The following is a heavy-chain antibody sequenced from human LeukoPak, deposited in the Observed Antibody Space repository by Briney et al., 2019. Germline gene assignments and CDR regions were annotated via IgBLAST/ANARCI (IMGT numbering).Heavy chain of an antibody. Sequence: PGGSLRLSCAASGFTFSSYAMHWVCQAPGKGLEWVAVISYDGSNKYYADSVKGRFTISRDNSKNTLYLQMNSLRAEDTAVYYCARDACSGGSCYSGHAFDIWGQGTMVTVSS. CDR2: ISYDGSNK. D-gene: IGHD2-15*01. V-gene: IGHV3-30-3*01. CDR1: GFTFSSYA. CDR3: ARDACSGGSCYSGHAFDI. J-gene: IGHJ3*02.